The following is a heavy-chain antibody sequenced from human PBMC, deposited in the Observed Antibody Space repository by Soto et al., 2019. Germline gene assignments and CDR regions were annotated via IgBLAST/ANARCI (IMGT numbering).Heavy chain of an antibody. V-gene: IGHV4-34*01. D-gene: IGHD3-3*01. J-gene: IGHJ6*02. CDR1: GGSFSGYY. CDR2: INHSGST. CDR3: ARVRYDFWSGYTKGKGGYYGMDV. Sequence: QVPLQQWGAGLLKPSETLSLTCAVYGGSFSGYYWSWIRQPPGKGLEWIGEINHSGSTNYNPSLKSRVTISVDTSKNQFSLKLSSVTAADTAVYYCARVRYDFWSGYTKGKGGYYGMDVWGQGTTVTVSS.